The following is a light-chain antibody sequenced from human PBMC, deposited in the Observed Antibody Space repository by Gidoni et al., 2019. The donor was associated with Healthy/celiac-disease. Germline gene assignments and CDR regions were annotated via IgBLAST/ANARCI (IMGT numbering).Light chain of an antibody. V-gene: IGKV4-1*01. CDR1: QSVLYSSNNKNY. CDR3: QQYYSTPWT. CDR2: WAS. J-gene: IGKJ1*01. Sequence: IVMTQSPDSLAVSLGERATINCKPSQSVLYSSNNKNYLAWYQQKPGQTPKLLIYWASTRESGVTDRFSGSGSETDFTLTISSLQAEDVAVYYCQQYYSTPWTFGQGTKVEIK.